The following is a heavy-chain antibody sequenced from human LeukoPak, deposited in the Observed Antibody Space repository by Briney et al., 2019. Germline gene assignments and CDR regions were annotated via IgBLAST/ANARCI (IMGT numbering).Heavy chain of an antibody. D-gene: IGHD4-17*01. J-gene: IGHJ4*02. CDR1: GGSISSGGYS. CDR2: IYHSGST. Sequence: NPSETLSLTCAVSGGSISSGGYSWSWIRQPPGKGLEWIGYIYHSGSTYYNPSLKSRVTISVDRSKNQFSLKLSSVTAADTAVYYCARRFDFGDFYYFDYWGQGTLVTVSS. CDR3: ARRFDFGDFYYFDY. V-gene: IGHV4-30-2*01.